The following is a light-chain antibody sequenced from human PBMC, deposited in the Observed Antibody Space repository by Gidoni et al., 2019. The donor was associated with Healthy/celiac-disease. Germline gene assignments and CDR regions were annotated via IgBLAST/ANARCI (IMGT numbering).Light chain of an antibody. CDR1: QRVSSY. Sequence: EIVLTQSPANLSLSPGERATLSCRASQRVSSYLAWYQQKPGQAPRLLIYDASNRATGIPARFSGSGSGTDFTLTISSLEPEDFAVYYCQQRSNWPTFGQGTKVEIK. CDR3: QQRSNWPT. V-gene: IGKV3-11*01. CDR2: DAS. J-gene: IGKJ1*01.